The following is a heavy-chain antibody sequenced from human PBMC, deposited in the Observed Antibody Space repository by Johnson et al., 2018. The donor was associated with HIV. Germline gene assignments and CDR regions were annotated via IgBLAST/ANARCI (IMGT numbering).Heavy chain of an antibody. CDR2: IYSGGST. D-gene: IGHD1-1*01. V-gene: IGHV3-66*01. J-gene: IGHJ3*02. CDR1: GFTFSSYV. CDR3: ARDQSNCWNRGAFDI. Sequence: VQLVESGGGLVQPGGSLRLSCAASGFTFSSYVMSWVRQAPGKGLEWVSVIYSGGSTYYADSVKGRFTISRDNSKNTLYLHMNSLRAEDTAVYYCARDQSNCWNRGAFDIWGQGTLVTVSS.